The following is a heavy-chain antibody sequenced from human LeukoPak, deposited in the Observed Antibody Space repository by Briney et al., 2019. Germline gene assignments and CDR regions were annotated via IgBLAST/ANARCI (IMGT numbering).Heavy chain of an antibody. CDR3: ARINRYCSSTSCLYYFDY. V-gene: IGHV4-34*01. D-gene: IGHD2-2*01. J-gene: IGHJ4*02. CDR1: GGSFSGYY. CDR2: INHSGST. Sequence: SETLSLTCAVYGGSFSGYYWSWIRQPPGKGLEWIGEINHSGSTNYNPSLKSRVTISVDTSKNQFSLKLSSVTAADTAVYYCARINRYCSSTSCLYYFDYWGQGTLVTVSS.